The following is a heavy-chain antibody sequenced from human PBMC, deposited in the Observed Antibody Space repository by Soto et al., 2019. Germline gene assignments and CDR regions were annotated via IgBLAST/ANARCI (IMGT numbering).Heavy chain of an antibody. CDR3: ARIPFMYYDFWSGTHYYYGMDV. D-gene: IGHD3-3*01. CDR1: GGSFSGYY. CDR2: INHSVST. V-gene: IGHV4-34*01. Sequence: SGTLSLTCAVYGGSFSGYYWSWIRQPPGKGLEWIGEINHSVSTNYNLSLKSRVTISVDTSKNQFSLKLSSVTAADTAVYYCARIPFMYYDFWSGTHYYYGMDVWGQGTTVTLSS. J-gene: IGHJ6*02.